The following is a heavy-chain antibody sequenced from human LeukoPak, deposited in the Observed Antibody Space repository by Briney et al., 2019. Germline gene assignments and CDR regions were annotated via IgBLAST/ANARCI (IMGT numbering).Heavy chain of an antibody. CDR1: GFTFSSYA. V-gene: IGHV3-30-3*01. J-gene: IGHJ4*02. CDR3: ARGRNRDPWFGEFEELDY. Sequence: PGRSLRLSCAASGFTFSSYAMHWVRQAPGKGLEWVAVISYDGSNKYYADSVKGRFTISRDNSKNTLYLQMNSLRAEDTAVYYCARGRNRDPWFGEFEELDYWGQGTLVTVSS. CDR2: ISYDGSNK. D-gene: IGHD3-10*01.